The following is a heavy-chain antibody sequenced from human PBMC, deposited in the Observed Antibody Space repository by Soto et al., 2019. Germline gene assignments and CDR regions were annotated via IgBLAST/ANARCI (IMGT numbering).Heavy chain of an antibody. D-gene: IGHD3-22*01. Sequence: HSKAASAFISSRYSKSVGRQPLEKEMEWVSYISSSSSTIYYADSVKGRFTISRDNAKNSLYLQMNSLRDEDTAVYYCETQRGGKLSVYLYDSRGLSSNGMAVSGHVPSVS. CDR2: ISSSSSTI. V-gene: IGHV3-48*02. CDR3: ETQRGGKLSVYLYDSRGLSSNGMAV. J-gene: IGHJ6*02. CDR1: AFISSRYS.